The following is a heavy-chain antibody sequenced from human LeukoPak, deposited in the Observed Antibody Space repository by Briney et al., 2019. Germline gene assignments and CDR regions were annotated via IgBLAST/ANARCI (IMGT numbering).Heavy chain of an antibody. J-gene: IGHJ4*02. V-gene: IGHV4-59*01. CDR3: ARLTYSSTLSFDY. Sequence: SETLSLTCTVSGGSMTTYYWNWIRQPPGKGLEWIGYIYYSGSTNYNPSLKSRVTISVDTSKNQFSLKLSSVTAADTAVYYCARLTYSSTLSFDYWGQGTLVTVSS. CDR1: GGSMTTYY. D-gene: IGHD6-13*01. CDR2: IYYSGST.